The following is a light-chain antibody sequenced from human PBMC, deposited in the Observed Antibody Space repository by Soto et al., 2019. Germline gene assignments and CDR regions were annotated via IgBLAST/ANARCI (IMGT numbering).Light chain of an antibody. V-gene: IGKV3-20*01. CDR1: QSVSSSY. Sequence: EIVLTQSPGTLSLSPGERATLSCRASQSVSSSYLAWYQQKPGQAPRLLIYGASSRATGIPDRFSGSGSGTEFTLTISSLQSEDFAVYYCQHQGTFGQGTKVDIK. CDR3: QHQGT. CDR2: GAS. J-gene: IGKJ1*01.